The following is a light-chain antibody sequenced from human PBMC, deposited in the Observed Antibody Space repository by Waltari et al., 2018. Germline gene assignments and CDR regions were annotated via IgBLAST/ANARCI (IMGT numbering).Light chain of an antibody. Sequence: DIVMTQSPDSLAVSLGERATINWKSSQSVLHSSNNKNYLTWYQQKPGQPPKLLIYWASTRESGVPDRFSGSGSGTDFTLTISSLQAADVAVYYCQQYYSTPITFGQGTRLEIK. CDR1: QSVLHSSNNKNY. J-gene: IGKJ5*01. CDR3: QQYYSTPIT. CDR2: WAS. V-gene: IGKV4-1*01.